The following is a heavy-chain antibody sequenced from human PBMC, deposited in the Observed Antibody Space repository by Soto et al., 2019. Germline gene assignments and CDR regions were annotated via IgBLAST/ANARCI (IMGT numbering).Heavy chain of an antibody. V-gene: IGHV1-3*01. CDR2: INAGNGNT. CDR3: ARWYYDSSGYFEVHYYGMDV. D-gene: IGHD3-22*01. CDR1: GYTFTSYA. J-gene: IGHJ6*02. Sequence: QVQLVQSGAEVKKPGASVKVSCKASGYTFTSYAMHWVRQAPGQRLEWMGWINAGNGNTKYSQKFQGRVTITRDTSASTAYMELSSLRSEDTAVYYCARWYYDSSGYFEVHYYGMDVWGQGTTVTVSS.